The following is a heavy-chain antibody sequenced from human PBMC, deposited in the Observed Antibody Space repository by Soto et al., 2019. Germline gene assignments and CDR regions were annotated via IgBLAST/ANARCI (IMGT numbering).Heavy chain of an antibody. CDR3: ARDRLFDSNTYYYNYGMDV. D-gene: IGHD3-22*01. Sequence: GGSLRLSCAASGFTFNSYAMHWVRQAPGKGLEWVAVISYGGGDKYYADSVKGRFTISRDNSENTLYLQMNSLRADDTAVYYCARDRLFDSNTYYYNYGMDVWRQGTTVTVSS. CDR1: GFTFNSYA. V-gene: IGHV3-30-3*01. CDR2: ISYGGGDK. J-gene: IGHJ6*02.